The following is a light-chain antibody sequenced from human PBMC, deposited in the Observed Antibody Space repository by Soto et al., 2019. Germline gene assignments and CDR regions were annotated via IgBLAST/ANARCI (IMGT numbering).Light chain of an antibody. Sequence: ALTQPRSVSGSPGQSVTISCTGTSSDVGGYEYVSWYQQHPGKAPKLMIYDVSKRPSGVPDRFSGSRSGNTASLTISGLQTEDEADYYCCSYAGSPFYVFGIGTKVTVL. CDR1: SSDVGGYEY. J-gene: IGLJ1*01. CDR2: DVS. CDR3: CSYAGSPFYV. V-gene: IGLV2-11*01.